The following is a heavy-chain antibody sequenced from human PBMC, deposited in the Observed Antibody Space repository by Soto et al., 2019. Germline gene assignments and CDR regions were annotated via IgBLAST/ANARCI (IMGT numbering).Heavy chain of an antibody. CDR3: TRGYDYIWGSYRYWAYPPDFDY. J-gene: IGHJ4*02. CDR2: FRSKAYGGTT. Sequence: PGGSLRLSCTASGFTFGDYAMSWFRQAPGKGLKRVGFFRSKAYGGTTEYAAAVKDRFTISRDDSKSIAYLQMDSLKTEDTGVYYCTRGYDYIWGSYRYWAYPPDFDYRGQGTLVTVS. V-gene: IGHV3-49*03. D-gene: IGHD3-16*02. CDR1: GFTFGDYA.